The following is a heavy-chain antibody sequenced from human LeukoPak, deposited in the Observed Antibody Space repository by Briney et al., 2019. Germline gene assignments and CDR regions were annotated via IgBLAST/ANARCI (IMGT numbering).Heavy chain of an antibody. CDR2: IYYSGST. V-gene: IGHV4-59*11. J-gene: IGHJ3*02. D-gene: IGHD4-17*01. CDR1: GGSISSHY. Sequence: SETLSLTCTVSGGSISSHYWSWIRQPPGKGLEWIGYIYYSGSTNYNPSLKSRVTISVDTSKNHFSLNLSSVTAADTAVYYCASETSDDYGDYSDAFDIWGQGTMVTVSS. CDR3: ASETSDDYGDYSDAFDI.